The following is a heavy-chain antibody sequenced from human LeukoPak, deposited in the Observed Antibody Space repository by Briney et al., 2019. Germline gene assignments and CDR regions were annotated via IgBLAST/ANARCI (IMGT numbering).Heavy chain of an antibody. CDR3: ARVHPAGNADY. V-gene: IGHV4-59*01. CDR1: GGSISSYY. Sequence: SETLSLTCTVSGGSISSYYWSWIRQPPGKGLEWIGYIYYSGSTNYNPSHKSRVTISVDTSKNQFSLKLSSVTAADTAVYYCARVHPAGNADYWGQGTLVTVSS. CDR2: IYYSGST. D-gene: IGHD6-19*01. J-gene: IGHJ4*02.